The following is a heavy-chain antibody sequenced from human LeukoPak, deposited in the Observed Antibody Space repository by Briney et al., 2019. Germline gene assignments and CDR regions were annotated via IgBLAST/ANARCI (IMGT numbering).Heavy chain of an antibody. CDR1: GYTFTNYA. Sequence: ASVKVSCKASGYTFTNYAVNWLRQAPGQRLEWMGWINAGNGDTKFSQNYQARVTITRDASASTAYMELSSLTSEDTAVYFCARGLWSAHRREYYFDSWXQGTLVTVSS. CDR2: INAGNGDT. D-gene: IGHD3-3*01. J-gene: IGHJ4*02. V-gene: IGHV1-3*01. CDR3: ARGLWSAHRREYYFDS.